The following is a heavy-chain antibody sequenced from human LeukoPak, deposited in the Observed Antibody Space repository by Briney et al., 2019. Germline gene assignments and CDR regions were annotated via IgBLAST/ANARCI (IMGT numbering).Heavy chain of an antibody. CDR2: LYNIGSI. D-gene: IGHD2/OR15-2a*01. CDR3: ATNSTGSAFDY. J-gene: IGHJ4*02. CDR1: GASISNTYY. V-gene: IGHV4-59*08. Sequence: SETLSLTCTVSGASISNTYYWSWIRQLPGKGLEWIGNLYNIGSITYKPSLKSRVTMLIDMSKNQFSLRLTSVTAADTAVYFCATNSTGSAFDYWGQGILVTVSS.